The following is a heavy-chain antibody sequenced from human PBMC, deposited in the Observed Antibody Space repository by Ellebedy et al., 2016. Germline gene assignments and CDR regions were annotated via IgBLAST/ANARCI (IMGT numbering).Heavy chain of an antibody. J-gene: IGHJ4*02. D-gene: IGHD2-21*02. V-gene: IGHV3-11*01. Sequence: GGSLRLSCAASGFTFSDYYMSWIRQAPGKGLEWVSYISSSGSTIYYADSGKGRFTISRDNAKNSLYLQMNSLRAEDTAVYYCATPVYCGGDCYQSLGHDYWGQGTLVTVSS. CDR3: ATPVYCGGDCYQSLGHDY. CDR2: ISSSGSTI. CDR1: GFTFSDYY.